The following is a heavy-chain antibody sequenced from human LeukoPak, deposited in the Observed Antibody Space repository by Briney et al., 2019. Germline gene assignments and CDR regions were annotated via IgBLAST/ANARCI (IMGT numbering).Heavy chain of an antibody. CDR2: INLKSGGT. J-gene: IGHJ5*02. CDR1: GFTFTDSY. Sequence: ASVKVSCKASGFTFTDSYIHWVRQGPGQGLEWMGWINLKSGGTNYAPKFQGRVTMTRDTSINVAYMELSRLRFDDTAIYYCASAARGYNYVGPGGWFDPWGQGTLVTVSS. CDR3: ASAARGYNYVGPGGWFDP. D-gene: IGHD5-18*01. V-gene: IGHV1-2*02.